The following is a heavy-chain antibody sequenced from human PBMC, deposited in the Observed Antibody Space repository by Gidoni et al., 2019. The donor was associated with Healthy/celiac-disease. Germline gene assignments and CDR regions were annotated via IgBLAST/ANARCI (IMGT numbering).Heavy chain of an antibody. J-gene: IGHJ6*03. CDR2: ISGRGGST. V-gene: IGHV3-23*01. CDR1: GFTFSSYA. D-gene: IGHD2-2*03. CDR3: AKAMDIVVVPAARSHMDV. Sequence: EVQLLESGGGLVQPGGSLRLSCAAAGFTFSSYAMSWVRQAQGKGLEWVSAISGRGGSTYYADSVKGRFTISRDNSKNTLYLQMNSLRAEDTAVYYCAKAMDIVVVPAARSHMDVWGKGTTVTVSS.